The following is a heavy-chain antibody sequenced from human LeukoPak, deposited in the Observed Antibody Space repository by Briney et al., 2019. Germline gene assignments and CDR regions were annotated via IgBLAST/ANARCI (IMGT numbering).Heavy chain of an antibody. CDR1: GGSISTYY. J-gene: IGHJ4*02. CDR2: IYDSGST. D-gene: IGHD1-26*01. Sequence: SETLSLTCIVSGGSISTYYWSWIRQPPGKGLEWIGYIYDSGSTNYNPSLKSRVTISVDTSENQFSLKLSSMTAADTAVYYCARGRGSYSANDYWGQGTLVTVSS. V-gene: IGHV4-59*01. CDR3: ARGRGSYSANDY.